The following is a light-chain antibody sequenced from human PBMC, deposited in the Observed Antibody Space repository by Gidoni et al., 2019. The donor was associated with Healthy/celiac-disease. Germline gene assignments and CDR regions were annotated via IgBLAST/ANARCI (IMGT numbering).Light chain of an antibody. CDR2: DAS. J-gene: IGKJ2*01. Sequence: DSQMTQAPSTLSASVGDRVNITCLASQSISSWLAWYQQKPGKAPKLLIYDASSLESGVPSRFSGSGSGTEFTLTISSLQPDDFATYYCQQYNSYSPYTFGQGTKLEIK. V-gene: IGKV1-5*01. CDR1: QSISSW. CDR3: QQYNSYSPYT.